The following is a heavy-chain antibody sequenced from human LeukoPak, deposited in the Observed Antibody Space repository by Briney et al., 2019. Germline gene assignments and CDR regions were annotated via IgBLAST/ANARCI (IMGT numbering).Heavy chain of an antibody. D-gene: IGHD6-19*01. J-gene: IGHJ4*02. CDR2: INPSGGST. V-gene: IGHV1-46*01. Sequence: ASVKVSCKASGYTFTSYYMHWVRQAPGQGLEWMGIINPSGGSTSYAQKFQGRVTMTRDTSTSTVYMELSSLRSDDTAVYYCARAPTGYSSGWYYGFGDYWGQGTLVTVSS. CDR3: ARAPTGYSSGWYYGFGDY. CDR1: GYTFTSYY.